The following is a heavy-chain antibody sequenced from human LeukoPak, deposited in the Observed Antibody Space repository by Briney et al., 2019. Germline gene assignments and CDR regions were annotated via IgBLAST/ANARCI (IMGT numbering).Heavy chain of an antibody. V-gene: IGHV3-30*04. CDR2: VSYDGSNK. J-gene: IGHJ4*02. CDR3: AREEPGSVAAFDY. D-gene: IGHD6-19*01. CDR1: GFTFSNYA. Sequence: QPGGSLRLSCAASGFTFSNYAMHWVRQAPGKGLEWVAGVSYDGSNKYYADSVKGRFSISRDNSKNTLYLQMNSLRAEDTAVYYCAREEPGSVAAFDYWGQGTLVTVSS.